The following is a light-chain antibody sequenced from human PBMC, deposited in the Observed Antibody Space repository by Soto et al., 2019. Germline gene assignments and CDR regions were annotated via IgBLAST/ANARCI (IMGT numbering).Light chain of an antibody. CDR2: EGS. Sequence: QSALTQPASVSGSPGQSITISCTGTSSDVGSYNLVSWYQQHPVKAPKLMIYEGSKRPSGVSNRFSGSKSGNTASLIISGLQAEDEADYYCCSYAGSSTWVFGGGTKLTVL. J-gene: IGLJ3*02. V-gene: IGLV2-23*01. CDR1: SSDVGSYNL. CDR3: CSYAGSSTWV.